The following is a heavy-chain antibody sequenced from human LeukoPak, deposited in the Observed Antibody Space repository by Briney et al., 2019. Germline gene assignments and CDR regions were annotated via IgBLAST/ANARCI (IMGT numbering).Heavy chain of an antibody. V-gene: IGHV4-39*07. J-gene: IGHJ4*02. Sequence: PSETLSLTCTVSGGSISSSSYYWGWIRQPPGKGLEWIGSIYYSGSTYYNPSLKSRVTISVDTSKNQFSLKLSSVTAADTAVYYCAKVGRVLRYFDWLLPSPYYFDYWGQGTLVTVSS. CDR3: AKVGRVLRYFDWLLPSPYYFDY. CDR2: IYYSGST. CDR1: GGSISSSSYY. D-gene: IGHD3-9*01.